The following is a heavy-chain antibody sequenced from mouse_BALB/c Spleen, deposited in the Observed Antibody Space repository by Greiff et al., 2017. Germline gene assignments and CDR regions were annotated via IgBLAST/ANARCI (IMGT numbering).Heavy chain of an antibody. J-gene: IGHJ2*01. V-gene: IGHV1S29*02. CDR1: GYTFTDYN. CDR2: IYPYNGGT. D-gene: IGHD1-1*01. CDR3: ARGDYYGSSAPLGY. Sequence: VQLQQSGPELVKPGASVKISCKASGYTFTDYNMHWVKQSHGKSLEWIGYIYPYNGGTGYNQKFKSKATLTVDNSSSTAYMELRSLTSEDSAVYYCARGDYYGSSAPLGYWGQGTTLTVSS.